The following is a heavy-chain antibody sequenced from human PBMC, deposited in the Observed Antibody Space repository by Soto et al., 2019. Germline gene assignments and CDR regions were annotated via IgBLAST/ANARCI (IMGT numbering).Heavy chain of an antibody. CDR1: GYTFTSYA. Sequence: ASVKVSCKASGYTFTSYAMHWVRQAPGQRLEWMGWINAGNGNTKYSQKFQGRVTITRDTSASTAYMELSSLRSEDTAVYYCARGRIVATSIYYGMDVWGQGTTVTVSS. CDR2: INAGNGNT. CDR3: ARGRIVATSIYYGMDV. V-gene: IGHV1-3*01. D-gene: IGHD5-12*01. J-gene: IGHJ6*02.